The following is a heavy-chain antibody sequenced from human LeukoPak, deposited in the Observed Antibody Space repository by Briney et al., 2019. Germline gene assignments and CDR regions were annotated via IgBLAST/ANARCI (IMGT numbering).Heavy chain of an antibody. CDR2: MNPNSGNT. CDR1: GYTFTSYD. J-gene: IGHJ4*02. Sequence: ASVKVSCKASGYTFTSYDINWVRQATGQGLEWMGWMNPNSGNTNYAQKLQGRVTMTTDTSTSTAYMELRSLRSDDTAVYYCARGAGLIGTPNYSFDYWGQGTLVTVSS. CDR3: ARGAGLIGTPNYSFDY. D-gene: IGHD4/OR15-4a*01. V-gene: IGHV1-8*01.